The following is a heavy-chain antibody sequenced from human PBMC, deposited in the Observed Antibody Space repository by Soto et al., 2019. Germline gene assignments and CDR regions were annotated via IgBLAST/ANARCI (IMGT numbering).Heavy chain of an antibody. D-gene: IGHD3-3*02. CDR2: TYNSRAT. J-gene: IGHJ5*02. CDR3: ASPKIAFYNWFDP. CDR1: GGSISSGGYY. V-gene: IGHV4-31*03. Sequence: SETLSLTCTVSGGSISSGGYYWSWIRQHPGKGLEWIGYTYNSRATYYNPSLGSRITISVDTSKNQFSLKLSSVTAADTAVYYCASPKIAFYNWFDPWGQGTLVTSPQ.